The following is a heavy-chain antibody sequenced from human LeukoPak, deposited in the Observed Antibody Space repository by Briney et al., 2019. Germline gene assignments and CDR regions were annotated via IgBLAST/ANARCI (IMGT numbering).Heavy chain of an antibody. CDR3: ARRIRGSGWYFDL. V-gene: IGHV4-4*09. CDR2: IYTSGST. J-gene: IGHJ2*01. D-gene: IGHD6-19*01. CDR1: GGSISSYY. Sequence: SETLSLTCTVSGGSISSYYWSWTRQPPGKGLEWIGYIYTSGSTNYNPSLKSRVTISVDTSKNQFSLKLSSVTAADTAVYYCARRIRGSGWYFDLWGRGTLVTVSS.